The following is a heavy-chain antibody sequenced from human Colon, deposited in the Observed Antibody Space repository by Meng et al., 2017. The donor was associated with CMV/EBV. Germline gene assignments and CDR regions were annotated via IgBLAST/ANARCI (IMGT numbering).Heavy chain of an antibody. Sequence: GSLRLSCSVSGGSINSYYWSWIRQPPGKGLEWIGYIYYTGNTNYNPYLKSRVTISVDASKNQVSLKVTSVTAADTAVYYCARGSGRPDCWGQGTLVTVSS. V-gene: IGHV4-59*01. CDR1: GGSINSYY. CDR3: ARGSGRPDC. CDR2: IYYTGNT. D-gene: IGHD6-19*01. J-gene: IGHJ4*02.